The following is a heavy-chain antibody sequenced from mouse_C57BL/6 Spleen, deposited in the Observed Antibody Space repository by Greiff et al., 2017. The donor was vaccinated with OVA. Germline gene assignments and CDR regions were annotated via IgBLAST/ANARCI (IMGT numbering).Heavy chain of an antibody. Sequence: EVQVVESGGGLVQSGRSLRLSCATSGFTFSDFYMEWVRQAPGKGLEWIAASRNKANDYTTEYSASVKGRFIVSRDTSQSILYLQMNALRAEDTAIYYCASAHYDYDVGGWWYFDVWGTGTTVTVSS. CDR1: GFTFSDFY. D-gene: IGHD2-4*01. V-gene: IGHV7-1*01. CDR2: SRNKANDYTT. J-gene: IGHJ1*03. CDR3: ASAHYDYDVGGWWYFDV.